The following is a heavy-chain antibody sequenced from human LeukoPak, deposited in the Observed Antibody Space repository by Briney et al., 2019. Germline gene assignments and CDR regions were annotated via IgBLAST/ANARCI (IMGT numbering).Heavy chain of an antibody. Sequence: EASVKVSCKASGYTFTGYYMHWVRQAPGQGLEWMGWINPNSGGTNYAQKFQGRVTMTRDTSISTAYMELSRLRSDDTAVYYCATLMVRGEWGFDYWGQGTLVTVSS. CDR1: GYTFTGYY. V-gene: IGHV1-2*02. CDR2: INPNSGGT. CDR3: ATLMVRGEWGFDY. J-gene: IGHJ4*02. D-gene: IGHD3-10*01.